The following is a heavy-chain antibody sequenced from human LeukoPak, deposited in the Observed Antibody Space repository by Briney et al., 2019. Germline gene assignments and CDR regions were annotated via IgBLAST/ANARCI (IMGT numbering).Heavy chain of an antibody. CDR1: GGSISSYY. V-gene: IGHV4-59*01. J-gene: IGHJ5*02. CDR2: IYYSGST. Sequence: PSETLSLTCTVSGGSISSYYWSWIRQPPGKGLEWIGYIYYSGSTNYNPSLKSRVTISVDTSKNQFSLKLSSVTAADTAVYYCARVPPLFIAGRIWFDPWGQGTLVTVSS. CDR3: ARVPPLFIAGRIWFDP. D-gene: IGHD6-6*01.